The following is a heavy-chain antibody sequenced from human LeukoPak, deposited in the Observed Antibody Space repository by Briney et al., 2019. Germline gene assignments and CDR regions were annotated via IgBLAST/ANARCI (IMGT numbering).Heavy chain of an antibody. Sequence: KPSETLSLTCTVSGGSISSYYWSWIRQPAGKGLEWIGRIYTSGSTNYNPSLRSRVTISVDKSKNQFSLKLSSVTAADTAVYYCATGGSGYWYLDLWGRGTLVTVSS. CDR2: IYTSGST. D-gene: IGHD2-8*02. CDR3: ATGGSGYWYLDL. CDR1: GGSISSYY. V-gene: IGHV4-4*07. J-gene: IGHJ2*01.